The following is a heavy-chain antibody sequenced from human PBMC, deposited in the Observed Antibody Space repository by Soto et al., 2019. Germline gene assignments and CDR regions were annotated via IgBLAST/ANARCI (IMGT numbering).Heavy chain of an antibody. Sequence: QITLKESGPTLVKPTQTLTLTCTLAGFSLTTSGVGVAWIRQPPGKALEWLAFIYWDDDKRHSPSLKNRLTIAKDTSNHQVVLTMTNLDPVDPATYYCAHASGSSLLVVGYFDYWGQGILVTVSS. J-gene: IGHJ4*02. CDR3: AHASGSSLLVVGYFDY. V-gene: IGHV2-5*02. CDR2: IYWDDDK. CDR1: GFSLTTSGVG. D-gene: IGHD6-6*01.